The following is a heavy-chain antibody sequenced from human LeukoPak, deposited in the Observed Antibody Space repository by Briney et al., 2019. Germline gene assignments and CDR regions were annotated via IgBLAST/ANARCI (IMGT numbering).Heavy chain of an antibody. CDR3: ARQEIGLRSFDP. CDR1: GGSISSSLYH. D-gene: IGHD3/OR15-3a*01. Sequence: SETLSLTCTVSGGSISSSLYHWGWIRQSPGKNLEWLGSIYYTGTTHYNPSLKSRVTISVGTSKNQFSLNLSSVTAADTAVYYCARQEIGLRSFDPWGQGTLVTVSS. V-gene: IGHV4-39*01. J-gene: IGHJ5*02. CDR2: IYYTGTT.